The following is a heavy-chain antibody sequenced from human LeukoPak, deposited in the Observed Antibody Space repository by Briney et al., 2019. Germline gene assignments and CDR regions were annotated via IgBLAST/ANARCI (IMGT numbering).Heavy chain of an antibody. CDR3: VRDPGLYYYDSNGDQGYFDY. D-gene: IGHD3-22*01. CDR2: IKSDGSRA. CDR1: GFTFSSYW. Sequence: PGGSLRLSCAASGFTFSSYWMHWVRQVPGKGLVWVSRIKSDGSRASYTDSVKGRFTISRDNARNTLYLQMNSLRFEDTAVYYCVRDPGLYYYDSNGDQGYFDYWGQGTLVTVSS. J-gene: IGHJ4*02. V-gene: IGHV3-74*01.